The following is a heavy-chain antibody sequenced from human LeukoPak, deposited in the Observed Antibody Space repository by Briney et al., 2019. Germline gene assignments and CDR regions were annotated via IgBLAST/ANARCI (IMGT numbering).Heavy chain of an antibody. CDR1: GFTFSGYW. CDR2: IKQDGGER. D-gene: IGHD6-6*01. CDR3: AMIEQVVSNVEGGY. Sequence: GGSLRLSCAASGFTFSGYWMSWVRQAPGKGLEWVANIKQDGGERYYVDSVKGRFTISRDNAKNSLYLQMNSPRAEDTAVYFCAMIEQVVSNVEGGYWGQGTLVTVSS. J-gene: IGHJ4*02. V-gene: IGHV3-7*01.